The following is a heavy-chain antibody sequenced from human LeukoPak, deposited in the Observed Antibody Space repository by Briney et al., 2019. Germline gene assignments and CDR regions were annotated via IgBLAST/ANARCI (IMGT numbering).Heavy chain of an antibody. CDR1: GYSFTSYW. CDR2: IYPGDSDT. Sequence: GESLKISCKGSGYSFTSYWIGWVRQMPGKGLEWMGIIYPGDSDTRYSPSFQGQVTISADKSISTAYLQWSSLKASDIAMYYCARHSLQYYYDSSGSNWFDPWGQGTLVTVSS. D-gene: IGHD3-22*01. V-gene: IGHV5-51*01. CDR3: ARHSLQYYYDSSGSNWFDP. J-gene: IGHJ5*02.